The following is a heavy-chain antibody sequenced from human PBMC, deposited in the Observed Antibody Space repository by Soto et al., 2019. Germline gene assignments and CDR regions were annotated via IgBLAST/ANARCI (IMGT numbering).Heavy chain of an antibody. CDR3: ARRAAARLSDKYYYYYGMDV. CDR1: GYRFTSYC. V-gene: IGHV5-51*01. D-gene: IGHD6-6*01. J-gene: IGHJ6*02. Sequence: GESLKISCKGSGYRFTSYCIGWVRQMPGKGLEWMGIIYPSDSDIRYSPSFQGHVTISADKSISTAYLQWSSLKASDTAMYYCARRAAARLSDKYYYYYGMDVWGQGTTVTVSS. CDR2: IYPSDSDI.